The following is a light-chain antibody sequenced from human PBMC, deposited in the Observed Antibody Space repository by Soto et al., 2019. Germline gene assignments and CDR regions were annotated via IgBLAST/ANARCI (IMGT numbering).Light chain of an antibody. J-gene: IGLJ1*01. CDR1: SSDVGGYNY. CDR3: SSYTSSSTLYV. Sequence: QSALTQPASVSGSPGQAITISCTGTSSDVGGYNYVSWYQQHPGKAPKLMIYDISNRPSGVSNRFSGSKSGNTASLTISGLQAEDEADYYCSSYTSSSTLYVFGTWTRSPS. V-gene: IGLV2-14*01. CDR2: DIS.